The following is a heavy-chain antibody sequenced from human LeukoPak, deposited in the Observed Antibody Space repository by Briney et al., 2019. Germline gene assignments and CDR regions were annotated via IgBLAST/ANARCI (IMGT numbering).Heavy chain of an antibody. CDR3: ARDDLYTYSGSYYY. D-gene: IGHD1-26*01. CDR1: GFTFSSYG. Sequence: GGSLRLSCAASGFTFSSYGMHWVRQAPGKGLEWVAFIRYDGSNKYYADSVKGRFTISRDNSKNTMYLQMNSLRAEDTAVYYCARDDLYTYSGSYYYWGQGTLVTVSS. CDR2: IRYDGSNK. J-gene: IGHJ4*02. V-gene: IGHV3-30*02.